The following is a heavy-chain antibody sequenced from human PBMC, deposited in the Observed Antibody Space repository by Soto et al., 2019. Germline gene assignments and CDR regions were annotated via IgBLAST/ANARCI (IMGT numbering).Heavy chain of an antibody. D-gene: IGHD6-19*01. V-gene: IGHV3-21*01. J-gene: IGHJ4*02. Sequence: GGSLRLSCAASGFTFSSYIMNWVRQAQGKGLEWVSSISSSSSYIYYADSVKGRFTISRDSSKNTVSLEMTSLRAEDTAVYYCAKGGRRWLVTSDFNYWGQGDLVTVS. CDR1: GFTFSSYI. CDR2: ISSSSSYI. CDR3: AKGGRRWLVTSDFNY.